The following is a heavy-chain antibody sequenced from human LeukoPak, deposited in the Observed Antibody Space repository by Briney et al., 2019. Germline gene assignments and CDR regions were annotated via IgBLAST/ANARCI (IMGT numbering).Heavy chain of an antibody. CDR2: VYHTGST. J-gene: IGHJ6*03. Sequence: SETLSLTCTVSDYSISADYFWGWIRQPPGKGLEWIGSVYHTGSTFYNPSLQSRLTISVDTSKSQFSLQLSSVTAADTALYYCARGLGPTNWHYYMDVWGKGTSVTVSS. D-gene: IGHD3/OR15-3a*01. CDR1: DYSISADYF. CDR3: ARGLGPTNWHYYMDV. V-gene: IGHV4-38-2*02.